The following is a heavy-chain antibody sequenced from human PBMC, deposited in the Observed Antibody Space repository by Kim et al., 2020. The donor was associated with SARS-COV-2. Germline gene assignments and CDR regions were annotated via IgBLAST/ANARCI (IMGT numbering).Heavy chain of an antibody. Sequence: TSHAQKFQGGVTMTRDTSTSTVYMELSSLRSEDTAVYYCARDLGGYVDYWGQGTLVTVSS. J-gene: IGHJ4*02. CDR3: ARDLGGYVDY. CDR2: T. D-gene: IGHD3-16*01. V-gene: IGHV1-46*01.